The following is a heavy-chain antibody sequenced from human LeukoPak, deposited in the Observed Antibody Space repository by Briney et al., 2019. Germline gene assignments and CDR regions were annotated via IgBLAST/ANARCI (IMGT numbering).Heavy chain of an antibody. CDR3: ARDSDGFQGRYYFDY. CDR1: GFTFSTYG. V-gene: IGHV3-30*02. CDR2: IRFDGSNK. J-gene: IGHJ4*02. Sequence: GGSLRLSCAASGFTFSTYGMHWVRQAPGKGLEWVAFIRFDGSNKYYADSVKGRFTISRDNSKNTLYLQMNSLRAEDTAVYYCARDSDGFQGRYYFDYWGQGTLVTVSS. D-gene: IGHD5-24*01.